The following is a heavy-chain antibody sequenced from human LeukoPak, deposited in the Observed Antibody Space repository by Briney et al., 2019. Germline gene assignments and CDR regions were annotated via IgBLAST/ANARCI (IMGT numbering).Heavy chain of an antibody. V-gene: IGHV4-59*01. J-gene: IGHJ2*01. CDR1: GGSISSYY. D-gene: IGHD6-19*01. Sequence: PSETLSPTCTVSGGSISSYYWSWIRQPPGKGLEWIGYIYYSGSTNYNPSLKSRVTISVDTSKNQFSLKLSSVTAADTAVYYCARLSSGWSRDWYFDLWGRGTLVTVSS. CDR2: IYYSGST. CDR3: ARLSSGWSRDWYFDL.